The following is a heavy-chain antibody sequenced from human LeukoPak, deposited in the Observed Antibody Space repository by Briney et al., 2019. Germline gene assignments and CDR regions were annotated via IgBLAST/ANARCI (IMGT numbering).Heavy chain of an antibody. CDR1: GFTFSNYA. CDR3: AKDLSWGYIVVVPAAISGAFDI. CDR2: IRGSGGST. J-gene: IGHJ3*02. Sequence: PGGSLRLSCAVSGFTFSNYAMSWVRQAPGKGLEWVSGIRGSGGSTYYTDSVKGRFTISRDNSKNTLYLQMNSLRAEDTAVYYCAKDLSWGYIVVVPAAISGAFDIWGQGTMVTVSS. D-gene: IGHD2-2*01. V-gene: IGHV3-23*01.